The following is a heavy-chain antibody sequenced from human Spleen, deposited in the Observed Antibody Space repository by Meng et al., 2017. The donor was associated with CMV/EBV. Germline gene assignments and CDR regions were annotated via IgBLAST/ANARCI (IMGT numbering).Heavy chain of an antibody. CDR1: GLTFSSYG. V-gene: IGHV3-23*01. CDR3: AKDRGYRTYNGLDV. D-gene: IGHD3-10*01. J-gene: IGHJ6*02. CDR2: IGASAGGT. Sequence: GESLKISCEASGLTFSSYGMSWVRQAPGKGLEWVSAIGASAGGTYYADSVKGRFTISRDNSKSTLYLQMSSLRAEDTAIYYCAKDRGYRTYNGLDVWGQGTTVTVSS.